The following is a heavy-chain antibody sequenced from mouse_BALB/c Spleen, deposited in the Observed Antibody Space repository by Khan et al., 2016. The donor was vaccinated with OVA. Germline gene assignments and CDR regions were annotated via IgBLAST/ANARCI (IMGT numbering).Heavy chain of an antibody. J-gene: IGHJ3*01. D-gene: IGHD4-1*01. CDR3: ADPLTVSFAY. Sequence: EVKLVESGGDLVKPGGSLKLSCAASGFTFSSYSMSWVRQTPDKRLEWVAYIRRGGDYTYYPDSVKGRSTISRDNAKNTMYLQMSDLSSEYTAMYYGADPLTVSFAYWGQGTLVTVSA. CDR1: GFTFSSYS. CDR2: IRRGGDYT. V-gene: IGHV5-6*01.